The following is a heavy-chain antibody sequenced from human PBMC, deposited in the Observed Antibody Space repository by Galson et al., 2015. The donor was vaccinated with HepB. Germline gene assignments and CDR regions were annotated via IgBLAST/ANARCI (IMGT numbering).Heavy chain of an antibody. CDR1: GYSFTSYW. V-gene: IGHV5-51*01. CDR3: ARQGGYCSGGSCYSGRVRWFDP. J-gene: IGHJ5*02. Sequence: QSGAEVKKPGESLKISCKGSGYSFTSYWIGWVRQMPGKGLEWMGIIYPGDSDTRYSPSFQGQVTISADKSISTAYLQWSSLKASDTAMYYCARQGGYCSGGSCYSGRVRWFDPWGQGTLVTVSS. CDR2: IYPGDSDT. D-gene: IGHD2-15*01.